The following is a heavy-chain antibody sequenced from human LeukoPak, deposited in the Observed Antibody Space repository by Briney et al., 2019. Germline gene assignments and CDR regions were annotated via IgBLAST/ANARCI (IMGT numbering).Heavy chain of an antibody. J-gene: IGHJ4*02. CDR1: GYSFTSYW. CDR2: IYPGDSDT. V-gene: IGHV5-51*01. D-gene: IGHD5-18*01. Sequence: GESLKISCKGSGYSFTSYWIGWVRQMPGKGLEWMGIIYPGDSDTRYSPSFQGQVTISVDKSISTAHLQWSSLKASDTAIYYCARHSHSYGPYYFAYWGQGTVVTVSS. CDR3: ARHSHSYGPYYFAY.